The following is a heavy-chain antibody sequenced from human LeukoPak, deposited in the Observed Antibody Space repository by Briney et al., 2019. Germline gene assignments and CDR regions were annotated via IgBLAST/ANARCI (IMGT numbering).Heavy chain of an antibody. CDR1: GGSISSYY. J-gene: IGHJ4*02. CDR3: ARALFSSSWYFNY. V-gene: IGHV4-59*01. Sequence: SETLSLTCTVSGGSISSYYWSWIRQPPGKGLEWIGYVYYTGSTNYNPSLRSRVTISVDTSKNQFSLRLSSVAAADTAVYYCARALFSSSWYFNYWGQGTLVTVSS. D-gene: IGHD6-13*01. CDR2: VYYTGST.